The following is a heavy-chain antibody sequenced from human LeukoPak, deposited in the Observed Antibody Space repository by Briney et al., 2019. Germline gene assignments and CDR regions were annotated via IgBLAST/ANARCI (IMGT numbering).Heavy chain of an antibody. CDR3: ATEDATVTTDAFDI. Sequence: ASVKVSCKASGYTFTSYDINWVRQATGQGLEWMGWMNPNSGNTGYAQKFQGRVTMTRNTSISTAYMELSSLRSEDTAVYYCATEDATVTTDAFDIWGQGTMVTVSS. J-gene: IGHJ3*02. CDR1: GYTFTSYD. D-gene: IGHD4-17*01. V-gene: IGHV1-8*01. CDR2: MNPNSGNT.